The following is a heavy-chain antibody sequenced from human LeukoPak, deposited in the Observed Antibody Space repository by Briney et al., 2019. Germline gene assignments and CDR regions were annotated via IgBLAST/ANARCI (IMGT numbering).Heavy chain of an antibody. V-gene: IGHV2-5*02. J-gene: IGHJ4*02. CDR3: AHREVKLDYFDY. CDR1: GFSLSTSGVG. Sequence: SGPTLVKPTQTLTLTCTFSGFSLSTSGVGVGWIRQPPGKALEWLALIYWDDDERYSPSLKSRLTITKDTSKNQVVLIMTNMDPVDTATYYCAHREVKLDYFDYWGQGTLVTVSS. CDR2: IYWDDDE. D-gene: IGHD1-1*01.